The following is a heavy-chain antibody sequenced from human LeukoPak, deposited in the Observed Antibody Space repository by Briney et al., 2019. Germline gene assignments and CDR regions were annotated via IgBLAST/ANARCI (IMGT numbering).Heavy chain of an antibody. D-gene: IGHD2-15*01. J-gene: IGHJ4*02. V-gene: IGHV3-30*14. Sequence: GGSLRLSCAASGITFSSYAMHWVRQAPGKGLEWVAVISYDGSNKYYADSVKGRFTISRDNSKNTLYLQMNSLRAEDTAIYYCARRASEYSHPYDYWGQGTLVTVSS. CDR3: ARRASEYSHPYDY. CDR1: GITFSSYA. CDR2: ISYDGSNK.